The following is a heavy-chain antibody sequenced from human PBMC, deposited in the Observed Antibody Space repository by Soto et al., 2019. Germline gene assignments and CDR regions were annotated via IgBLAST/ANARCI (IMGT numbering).Heavy chain of an antibody. V-gene: IGHV3-33*01. CDR2: IWYDGSNK. Sequence: QVQLVESGGGVVQPGRSLRLSCAASGFIFSSYGMHWVRQAPGKGLEWVAVIWYDGSNKYYADSVKGRFTISRDNSKNTLYLQMYSLRAQDTAVYYCARVDSGSYYVIDYWGRGTLVTVSS. D-gene: IGHD1-26*01. CDR1: GFIFSSYG. CDR3: ARVDSGSYYVIDY. J-gene: IGHJ4*02.